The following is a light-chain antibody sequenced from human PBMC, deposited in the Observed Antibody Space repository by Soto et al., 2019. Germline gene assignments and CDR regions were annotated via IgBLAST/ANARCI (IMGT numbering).Light chain of an antibody. V-gene: IGLV1-51*01. Sequence: QSVLTQPPSVSAAPGQKVTIFCSGSRSNIGKNFVSWYQQFPGAAPKLVIYDNNQRPSGIPDRFSGSKSGTSTTLDITGLQTGDEAHYYCGTWDDSLSVVVFGGGTQLTVL. CDR2: DNN. CDR3: GTWDDSLSVVV. CDR1: RSNIGKNF. J-gene: IGLJ2*01.